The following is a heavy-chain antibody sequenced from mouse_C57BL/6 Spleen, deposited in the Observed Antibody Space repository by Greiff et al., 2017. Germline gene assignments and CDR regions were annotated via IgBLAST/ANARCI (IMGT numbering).Heavy chain of an antibody. D-gene: IGHD2-4*01. V-gene: IGHV3-1*01. CDR3: ARGYDYDGGFDY. CDR2: ISYSGST. CDR1: GYSITSGYA. J-gene: IGHJ2*01. Sequence: EVQLQESGPGMVKPSQSLSLTCTVTGYSITSGYAWHWIRHFPGNKLEWMGYISYSGSTNYNPSLKSRISITHDTSKNHFFLKLNSVTTEDTATYYCARGYDYDGGFDYWGQGTTRTVSS.